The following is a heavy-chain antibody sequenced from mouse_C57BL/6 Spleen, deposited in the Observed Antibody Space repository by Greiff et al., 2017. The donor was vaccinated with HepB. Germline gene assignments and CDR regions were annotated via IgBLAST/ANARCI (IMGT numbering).Heavy chain of an antibody. V-gene: IGHV1-80*01. CDR1: GYAFSSYW. J-gene: IGHJ2*01. CDR2: IYPGDGDT. D-gene: IGHD1-1*01. Sequence: QVQLKQSGAELVKPGASVKISCKASGYAFSSYWMNWVKQRPGKGLEWIGQIYPGDGDTNYNGKFKGKATLTADKSSSTAYMQLSSLTSEDSAVYFCARDYYGSSDKVYFDYWGQGTTLTVSS. CDR3: ARDYYGSSDKVYFDY.